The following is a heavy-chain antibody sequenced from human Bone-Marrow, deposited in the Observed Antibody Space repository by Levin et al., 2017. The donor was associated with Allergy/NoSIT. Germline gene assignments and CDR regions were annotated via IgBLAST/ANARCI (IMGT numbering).Heavy chain of an antibody. V-gene: IGHV3-21*01. CDR2: ISSYSNYI. CDR3: ARDRVEGTSSAFDI. D-gene: IGHD1-1*01. CDR1: GFTINTYS. J-gene: IGHJ3*02. Sequence: GESLKISCAASGFTINTYSMNWVRQAPGKGLEWVSSISSYSNYIYYADSVKGRFTISRDNAKNSLYLEMNSLRAEDTAVYYCARDRVEGTSSAFDIWGRGTMVTVSS.